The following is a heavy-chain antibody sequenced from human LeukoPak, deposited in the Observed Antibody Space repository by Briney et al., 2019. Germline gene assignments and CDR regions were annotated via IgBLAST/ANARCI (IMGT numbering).Heavy chain of an antibody. CDR1: GFTFSSYE. V-gene: IGHV3-48*03. CDR2: ISSSGSTI. D-gene: IGHD1-26*01. J-gene: IGHJ3*02. CDR3: ASWGADDALDI. Sequence: GGSLRLSCAASGFTFSSYEMNWVRQAPGKGLEWVSYISSSGSTIYYADSVKGRFTISRDNDKNSLYMHMNSLRAEDTAVYYCASWGADDALDIWGQGTMVTVSS.